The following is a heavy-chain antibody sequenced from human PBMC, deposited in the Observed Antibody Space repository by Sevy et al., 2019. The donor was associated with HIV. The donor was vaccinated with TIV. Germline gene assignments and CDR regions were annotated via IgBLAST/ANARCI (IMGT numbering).Heavy chain of an antibody. CDR2: ISDTGTST. CDR3: AKFAGDFPHFDF. Sequence: GGSLRLSCAASGFTFSTHSMTWVRQAPRKGLEWVSAISDTGTSTYYTDSVEGRFTISRDNSKSTLFLHMNSLRAEDTALYYCAKFAGDFPHFDFWGLGTLVTVSS. D-gene: IGHD7-27*01. J-gene: IGHJ4*02. CDR1: GFTFSTHS. V-gene: IGHV3-23*01.